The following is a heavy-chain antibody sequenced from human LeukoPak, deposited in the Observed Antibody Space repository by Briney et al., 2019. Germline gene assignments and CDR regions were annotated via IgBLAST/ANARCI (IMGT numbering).Heavy chain of an antibody. V-gene: IGHV1-2*06. J-gene: IGHJ4*02. CDR3: ASYSYDSSGYYYFDY. Sequence: ASVKVSCKASGYTFTGYYTHWVRQAPGQGLEWMGRINPNSGGTNYAQKFQGRVTMTRDTSTSTAYMELRSLRSDDTAVYYCASYSYDSSGYYYFDYWGQGTLVTVSS. D-gene: IGHD3-22*01. CDR1: GYTFTGYY. CDR2: INPNSGGT.